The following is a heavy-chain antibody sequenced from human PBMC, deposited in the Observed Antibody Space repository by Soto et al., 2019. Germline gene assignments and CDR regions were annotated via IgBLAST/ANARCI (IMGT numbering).Heavy chain of an antibody. CDR3: ARDLGGGGN. CDR2: IKPASGST. V-gene: IGHV1-46*01. CDR1: GYTFTHYY. J-gene: IGHJ4*02. Sequence: QVQLVQSGAEVKKPGASVKLSCRTSGYTFTHYYIHWVRQAPGQGLEWLAIIKPASGSTNYAQDLQGRVTLTIDPSTTTVYTELSGVGAEGMAIVYCARDLGGGGNGGQGTRV. D-gene: IGHD5-12*01.